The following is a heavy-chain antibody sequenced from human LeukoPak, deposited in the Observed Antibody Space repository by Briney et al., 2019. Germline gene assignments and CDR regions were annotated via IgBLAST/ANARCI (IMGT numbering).Heavy chain of an antibody. CDR3: ARDWGDYDILTGYYAGAFDI. D-gene: IGHD3-9*01. V-gene: IGHV3-23*01. CDR1: GFTFSSYA. J-gene: IGHJ3*02. CDR2: ISGSGGST. Sequence: GGSLRLSCAASGFTFSSYAMSWVRQAPGKGLEWVSAISGSGGSTYYADSVKGRFTISRDNSKNTLYLQMNSLRAEDTAVYYCARDWGDYDILTGYYAGAFDIWGQGTMVTVSS.